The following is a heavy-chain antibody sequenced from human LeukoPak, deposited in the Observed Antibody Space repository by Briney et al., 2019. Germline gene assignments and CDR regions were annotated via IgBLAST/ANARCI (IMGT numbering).Heavy chain of an antibody. J-gene: IGHJ4*02. Sequence: PGRPLRLSCAASGFSFTMYGIHWVRQAPGKGLEWVAVISTDGNNEYYANSGKGRFTISRDNSKNTVYLQMTSLRTEDTAVYYCAKDQIGWAPGYVSGPLDQWGQGTLVTVSS. D-gene: IGHD6-19*01. CDR2: ISTDGNNE. V-gene: IGHV3-30*18. CDR1: GFSFTMYG. CDR3: AKDQIGWAPGYVSGPLDQ.